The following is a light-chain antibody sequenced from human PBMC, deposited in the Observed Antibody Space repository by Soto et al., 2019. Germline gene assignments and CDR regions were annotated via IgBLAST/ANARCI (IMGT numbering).Light chain of an antibody. V-gene: IGLV2-14*04. Sequence: SISKKKTSSDVGGYNYVSWYQQHPGKAPKLMIYDVSNRPSGVSNRFSGSKSGNTASLTISGLQAEDEADYYCSSYTSSSTPCVFGTGTKVTVL. J-gene: IGLJ1*01. CDR1: SSDVGGYNY. CDR2: DVS. CDR3: SSYTSSSTPCV.